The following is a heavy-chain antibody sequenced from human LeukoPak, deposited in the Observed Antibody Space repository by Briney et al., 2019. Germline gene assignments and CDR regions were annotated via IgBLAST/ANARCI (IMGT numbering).Heavy chain of an antibody. CDR1: VGTFSSYA. Sequence: SVKVSCKASVGTFSSYAISWVRQAPGQGLEWMGGIIRIFGTANYAQKFQGRVTITTDESTSTAYMELSSLRSEDTAVYYCASPKAGYSGSYHYYFDYWGQGTLVTVSS. V-gene: IGHV1-69*05. CDR2: IIRIFGTA. CDR3: ASPKAGYSGSYHYYFDY. J-gene: IGHJ4*02. D-gene: IGHD1-26*01.